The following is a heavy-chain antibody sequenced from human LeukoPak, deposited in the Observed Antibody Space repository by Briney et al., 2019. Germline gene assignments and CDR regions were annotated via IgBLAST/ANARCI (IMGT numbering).Heavy chain of an antibody. Sequence: GGSLRLSCAASGFTFSSYAMSWVRQAPGKGLEWVSAISGSGGSTYYADPVKGRFTISRDNSKNTLYLQMNSLRAEDTAVYYCAKDLEKRDGYNFDRLYYFDYWGQGTLVTVSS. CDR2: ISGSGGST. V-gene: IGHV3-23*01. J-gene: IGHJ4*02. CDR3: AKDLEKRDGYNFDRLYYFDY. D-gene: IGHD5-24*01. CDR1: GFTFSSYA.